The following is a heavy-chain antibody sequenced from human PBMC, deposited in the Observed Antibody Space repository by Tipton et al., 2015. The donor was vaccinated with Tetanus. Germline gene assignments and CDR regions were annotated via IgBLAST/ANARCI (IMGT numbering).Heavy chain of an antibody. V-gene: IGHV4-59*08. D-gene: IGHD6-19*01. CDR2: IYNIGTT. J-gene: IGHJ4*02. CDR3: ARTQWLVFFDY. CDR1: GDSISSFH. Sequence: TLSLTCTVSGDSISSFHWSWIRQPPGKGLEWIGYIYNIGTTKYNPSLKSRVTILLDMSKNQLSLKLSSVTAADTAVYYCARTQWLVFFDYWGQGTLVTVSS.